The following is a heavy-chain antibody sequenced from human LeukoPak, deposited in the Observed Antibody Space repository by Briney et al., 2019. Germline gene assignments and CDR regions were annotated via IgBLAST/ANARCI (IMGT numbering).Heavy chain of an antibody. CDR2: IWYDGSNK. CDR3: AREGPRGNSQFDY. V-gene: IGHV3-33*01. CDR1: GFTFSSYG. Sequence: GGSLRLSCAASGFTFSSYGMHWVRQAPGKGLEWVALIWYDGSNKYYADSVKGRLTISRDNSKNTLYLQMNGLRAEDTAVYYCAREGPRGNSQFDYWGQGTLVTVSS. J-gene: IGHJ4*02. D-gene: IGHD2/OR15-2a*01.